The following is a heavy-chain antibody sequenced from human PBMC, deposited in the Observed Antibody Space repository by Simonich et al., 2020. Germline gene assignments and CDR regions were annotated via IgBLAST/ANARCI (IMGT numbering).Heavy chain of an antibody. Sequence: QLQLQESGPGLVKPSETLSLTCTVSGGSISSSSYYWGWIRQPPGKGLEWIGSIYYSGSTYYNPSIKGRVTISVDTSKNQFSLKLSSVTAADTAVYYCATQVDKTGEIDYWGQGTLVTVSS. CDR2: IYYSGST. D-gene: IGHD7-27*01. CDR3: ATQVDKTGEIDY. J-gene: IGHJ4*02. V-gene: IGHV4-39*01. CDR1: GGSISSSSYY.